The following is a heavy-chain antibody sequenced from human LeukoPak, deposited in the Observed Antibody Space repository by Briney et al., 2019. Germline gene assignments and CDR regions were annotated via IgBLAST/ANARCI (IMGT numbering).Heavy chain of an antibody. J-gene: IGHJ4*02. CDR2: ISGSGGST. V-gene: IGHV3-23*01. Sequence: GGSLRLSCAVSGVTNYAISWVRQAPGKGLEWVSVISGSGGSTYYADSVKGRFTISRDTSDNTIYLQMNSLRADDTAVYYCATSPRVTLYVMGDFAYWGQGTLVTASS. CDR3: ATSPRVTLYVMGDFAY. D-gene: IGHD3-16*01. CDR1: GVTNYA.